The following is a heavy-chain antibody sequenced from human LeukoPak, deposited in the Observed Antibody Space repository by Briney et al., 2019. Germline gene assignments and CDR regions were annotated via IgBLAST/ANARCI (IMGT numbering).Heavy chain of an antibody. Sequence: PGGSLRLSCAASGFTFSDYYMSWIRQAPGKGLEWVSYISSSGSTIYYADSVKGRFTISRDNAKNSLYLQMNSLRAEDTAAYYCAREYYVWGSYRDDAFDIWGQGTMVTVSS. CDR3: AREYYVWGSYRDDAFDI. V-gene: IGHV3-11*01. J-gene: IGHJ3*02. D-gene: IGHD3-16*02. CDR2: ISSSGSTI. CDR1: GFTFSDYY.